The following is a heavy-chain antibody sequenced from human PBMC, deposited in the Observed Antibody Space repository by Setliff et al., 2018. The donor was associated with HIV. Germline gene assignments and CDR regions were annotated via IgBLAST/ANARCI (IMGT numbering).Heavy chain of an antibody. CDR2: INPTGGST. Sequence: GASVTVSCKASGGTFSSYAISWVRQAPGQGLEWMGVINPTGGSTRNTQKFQGRVAMTKDTSTSTVYMELSSLRSEDTAVYYCASAGAWQRNALDIWGQGTMVTDSS. CDR3: ASAGAWQRNALDI. D-gene: IGHD5-12*01. V-gene: IGHV1-46*01. CDR1: GGTFSSYA. J-gene: IGHJ3*02.